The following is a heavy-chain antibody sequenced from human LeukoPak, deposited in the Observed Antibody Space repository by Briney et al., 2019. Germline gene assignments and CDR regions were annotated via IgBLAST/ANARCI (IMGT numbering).Heavy chain of an antibody. CDR3: ARDGSSWYQGAFDI. CDR1: VYTFTSYG. D-gene: IGHD6-13*01. J-gene: IGHJ3*02. CDR2: ISANNGKT. Sequence: SVNLSLTSAVYTFTSYGISWGRHAHAPGLERMGWISANNGKTNNAHKLQGRVTMTTDTSTSTAYMELRSLRSDDTAVYYCARDGSSWYQGAFDIWGQGTMVTVSS. V-gene: IGHV1-18*01.